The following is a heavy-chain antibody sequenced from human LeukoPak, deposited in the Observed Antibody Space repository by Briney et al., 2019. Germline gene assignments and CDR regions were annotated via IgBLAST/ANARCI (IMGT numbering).Heavy chain of an antibody. CDR2: ISGYNGHT. CDR1: GYTFTSYG. V-gene: IGHV1-18*01. Sequence: GASVKVSCKASGYTFTSYGISWVRQAPGQGLEWMGWISGYNGHTKHAQKFQDRVTMTTDTSTSTAYMELRSLRSDDTAVYYCARGYCSGGSCYQHTGVWFDPWGQGTLVTVSS. J-gene: IGHJ5*02. CDR3: ARGYCSGGSCYQHTGVWFDP. D-gene: IGHD2-15*01.